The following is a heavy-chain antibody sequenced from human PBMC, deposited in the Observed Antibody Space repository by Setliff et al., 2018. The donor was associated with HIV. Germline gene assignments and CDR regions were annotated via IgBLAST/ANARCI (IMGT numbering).Heavy chain of an antibody. V-gene: IGHV4-34*01. CDR3: ARYSPRGYTLTGPY. D-gene: IGHD6-25*01. J-gene: IGHJ4*02. Sequence: SETLSLTCAVYGGSFSGYYWSWIRQPPGNGLEWIGSIYHTGSTYYKPSLKSRVTMSVDTSKNQFSLKLSSVTAADTAVYYCARYSPRGYTLTGPYWGQGTLVTVSS. CDR1: GGSFSGYY. CDR2: IYHTGST.